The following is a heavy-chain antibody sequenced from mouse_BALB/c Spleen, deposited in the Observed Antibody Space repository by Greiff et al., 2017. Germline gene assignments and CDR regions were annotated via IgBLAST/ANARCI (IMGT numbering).Heavy chain of an antibody. V-gene: IGHV14-3*02. D-gene: IGHD2-3*01. Sequence: EVKLMESGAELVKPGASVKLSCTASGFNIKDTYMHWVKQRPEQGLEWIGRIDPANGNTKYDPKFQGKATITADTSSNTAYLQLSSLTSEDTAVYYCARFDGYYGLDYWGQGTTLTVSS. CDR2: IDPANGNT. CDR1: GFNIKDTY. J-gene: IGHJ2*01. CDR3: ARFDGYYGLDY.